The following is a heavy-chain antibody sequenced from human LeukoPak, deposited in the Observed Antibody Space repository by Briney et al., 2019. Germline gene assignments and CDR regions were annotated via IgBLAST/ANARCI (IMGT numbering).Heavy chain of an antibody. J-gene: IGHJ4*02. V-gene: IGHV3-74*01. CDR2: INNDGSIT. Sequence: QAGGSLRLSCAASGFTFSSYWMHWVRQDPGKGLVWVSHINNDGSITNYADSVKGRFTISRDNAKNTLYLQMNSLRVEDTAVYYCGREILEPGKTLTYWGQGSLITVSS. CDR1: GFTFSSYW. D-gene: IGHD1-14*01. CDR3: GREILEPGKTLTY.